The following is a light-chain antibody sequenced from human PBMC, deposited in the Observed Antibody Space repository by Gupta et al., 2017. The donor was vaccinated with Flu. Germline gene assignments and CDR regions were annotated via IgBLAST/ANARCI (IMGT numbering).Light chain of an antibody. CDR3: QQYFTTLSWT. CDR2: WAS. Sequence: DIVMTQSPDSLAVSLGERATINCKSSQSVLYSSSNRNYLAWYQQKPGQPPKLLIYWASTRESGVPDRFSGSGSGTDXTLTISXLQAEDVAVYYCQQYFTTLSWTFGXGTKVEI. J-gene: IGKJ1*01. V-gene: IGKV4-1*01. CDR1: QSVLYSSSNRNY.